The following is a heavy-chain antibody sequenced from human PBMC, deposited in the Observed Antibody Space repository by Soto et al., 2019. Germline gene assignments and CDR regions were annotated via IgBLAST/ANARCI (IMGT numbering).Heavy chain of an antibody. Sequence: EVQLLEAGGNLIQPGGSLRLSCAASGLTFSSYAMSWVRQAPGQGLEWLSAISGPGATLYYADSVKGRFTISRDNSKNTLYLQMNSLTAEDTAVYYCAKMLTMVRGVTGLRDFDFWGQGTLVTVSS. V-gene: IGHV3-23*01. D-gene: IGHD3-10*01. CDR3: AKMLTMVRGVTGLRDFDF. CDR2: ISGPGATL. J-gene: IGHJ4*02. CDR1: GLTFSSYA.